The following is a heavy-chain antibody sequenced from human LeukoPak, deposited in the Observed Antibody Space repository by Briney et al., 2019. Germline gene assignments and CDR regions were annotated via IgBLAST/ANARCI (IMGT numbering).Heavy chain of an antibody. J-gene: IGHJ4*02. CDR1: GFTFSYYG. V-gene: IGHV3-30*02. D-gene: IGHD6-6*01. CDR3: AKDMGRSSIAARPFDY. CDR2: IRFDEGNK. Sequence: GGSLRLSCAASGFTFSYYGMHWVCQAPGKGLEWVAFIRFDEGNKYYADSVKGRFSISRDNSKNTLFLQMNSLRVEDTAVYYCAKDMGRSSIAARPFDYWGQGTLVTVSS.